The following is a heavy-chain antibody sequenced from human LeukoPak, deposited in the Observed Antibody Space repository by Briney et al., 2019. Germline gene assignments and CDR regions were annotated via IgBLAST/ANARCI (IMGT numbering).Heavy chain of an antibody. CDR2: IIPIFGTA. CDR1: GGTFSSYA. D-gene: IGHD3-10*01. Sequence: SVKVSCKASGGTFSSYAISWVRQAPGQGLEWMGGIIPIFGTANYAQKFQGRVTITADEPTSTAYMELSSLRSEDTAVYYCAREAYGSGSYFDYWGQGTLVTVSS. CDR3: AREAYGSGSYFDY. J-gene: IGHJ4*02. V-gene: IGHV1-69*13.